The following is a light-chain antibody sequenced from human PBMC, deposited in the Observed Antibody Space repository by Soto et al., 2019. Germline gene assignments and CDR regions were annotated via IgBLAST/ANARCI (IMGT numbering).Light chain of an antibody. V-gene: IGLV2-14*02. Sequence: QSALTQPASVSGSPGQSITISCTGSISDVGSYDLVSWYQQHPGKAPKLMIYQVSRRPSGVSNRFFGSKSGNTASLAISGLQPEDEADYYCSSYTTISNYVFGTGTKVTVL. CDR2: QVS. CDR3: SSYTTISNYV. J-gene: IGLJ1*01. CDR1: ISDVGSYDL.